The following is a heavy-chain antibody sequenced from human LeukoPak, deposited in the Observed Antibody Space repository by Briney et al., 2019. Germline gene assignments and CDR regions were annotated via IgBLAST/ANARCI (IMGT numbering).Heavy chain of an antibody. D-gene: IGHD6-13*01. J-gene: IGHJ4*02. V-gene: IGHV3-48*03. CDR1: GFTFSSYE. CDR3: ARDSTAAGTGVY. Sequence: GGSLRLSCAASGFTFSSYEMNWVRQAPRKGLEWVSYISSSGSTIYYADSVKGRFTISRDNAKNSLYLQVNSLRAEDTAVYYCARDSTAAGTGVYWGQGTLVTVSS. CDR2: ISSSGSTI.